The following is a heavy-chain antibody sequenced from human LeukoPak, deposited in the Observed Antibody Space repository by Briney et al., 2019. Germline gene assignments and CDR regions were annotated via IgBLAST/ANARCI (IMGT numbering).Heavy chain of an antibody. CDR3: ARDPAGIAVAGNY. J-gene: IGHJ4*02. D-gene: IGHD6-19*01. Sequence: GGSPRLSCAASGFTVSSKYMSWVRQAPGKGLEWVSVIHSSGSTDYADSVKGRFTISRDNSKNTVYLQMNSLRAEDTAVYYCARDPAGIAVAGNYWGQGTLVTVSS. CDR2: IHSSGST. V-gene: IGHV3-53*01. CDR1: GFTVSSKY.